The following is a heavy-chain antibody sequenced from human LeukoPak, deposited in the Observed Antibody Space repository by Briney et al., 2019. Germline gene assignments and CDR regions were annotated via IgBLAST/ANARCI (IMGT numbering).Heavy chain of an antibody. Sequence: GGSLRLSCAASGFTFSSYWMSWVPQAPGKGLEWVADIKQDGSEKYYVDSVKGRFTISRDNAKNSLYLQMNSLRAEDMGVYYCARAELYGDYGNYYWGQRTLVTVS. CDR2: IKQDGSEK. J-gene: IGHJ4*02. V-gene: IGHV3-7*01. CDR1: GFTFSSYW. CDR3: ARAELYGDYGNYY. D-gene: IGHD4-17*01.